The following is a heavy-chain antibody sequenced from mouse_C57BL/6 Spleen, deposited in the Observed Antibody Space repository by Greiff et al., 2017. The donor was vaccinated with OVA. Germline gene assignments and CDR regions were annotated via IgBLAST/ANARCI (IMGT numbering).Heavy chain of an antibody. Sequence: QVQLQQSGPGLVQPSQSLSITCTASGFSLTSYGVHWVRQSPGKGLEWLGVIWSGGSTDYYAAFISRLSISKDNSKSQVFFKMNSLQADDTAIYYCARNWGDYVFDYWGQGTTLTVSS. J-gene: IGHJ2*01. CDR2: IWSGGST. CDR3: ARNWGDYVFDY. V-gene: IGHV2-2*01. CDR1: GFSLTSYG. D-gene: IGHD2-4*01.